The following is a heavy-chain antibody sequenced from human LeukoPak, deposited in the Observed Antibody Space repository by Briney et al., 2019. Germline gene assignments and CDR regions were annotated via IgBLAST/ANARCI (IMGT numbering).Heavy chain of an antibody. CDR3: ARATIVVVPGYYMDV. CDR1: GFTFDDYG. Sequence: PGGSLRLSCAAPGFTFDDYGMSWVRQAPGKGLEWVSGINWNGGSTGYADSVKGRFTISRDNAKNSLYLQMNSLRAEDTALYYCARATIVVVPGYYMDVWGKGTTVTVSS. D-gene: IGHD2-2*01. V-gene: IGHV3-20*04. J-gene: IGHJ6*03. CDR2: INWNGGST.